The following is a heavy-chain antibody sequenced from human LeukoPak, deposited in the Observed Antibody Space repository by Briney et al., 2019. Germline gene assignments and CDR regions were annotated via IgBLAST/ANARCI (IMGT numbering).Heavy chain of an antibody. CDR1: GGSISTYY. J-gene: IGHJ6*02. CDR3: ARNYGDYYYGMDV. CDR2: ISYTGST. D-gene: IGHD4-17*01. V-gene: IGHV4-59*12. Sequence: KPSETLSLTCPVSGGSISTYYWNWLRQPPGKGLEGIGYISYTGSTNYSPSLKRRVTMSVDTSKNQFSLKLSSVTAADTAVYYCARNYGDYYYGMDVWGQGTTVTVSS.